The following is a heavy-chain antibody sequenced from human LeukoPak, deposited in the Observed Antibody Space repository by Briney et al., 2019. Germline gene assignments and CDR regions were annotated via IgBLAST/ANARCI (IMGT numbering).Heavy chain of an antibody. D-gene: IGHD6-13*01. CDR2: IYYSGST. V-gene: IGHV4-59*08. J-gene: IGHJ6*02. Sequence: SETLSLTCTVSGGSISSYYWSWIRQPPGKGLEWIGYIYYSGSTNYNPSLKSRVTISVDTSKNQFSLKLSSVTAADTAVYYCARHRALRIAAAGTRYYCYGMDVWGQGTTVTVSS. CDR3: ARHRALRIAAAGTRYYCYGMDV. CDR1: GGSISSYY.